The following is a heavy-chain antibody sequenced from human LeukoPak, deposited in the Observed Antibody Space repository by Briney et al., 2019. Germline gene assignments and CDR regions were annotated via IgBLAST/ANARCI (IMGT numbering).Heavy chain of an antibody. CDR3: AKDEGPPDYDFWSGPI. V-gene: IGHV3-23*01. CDR2: ISGSGGST. CDR1: GFTFSSYA. D-gene: IGHD3-3*01. Sequence: GGSLRLSCAASGFTFSSYAMSWVRQAPGKGLEWVSAISGSGGSTYYADSVEGRFTISRDNSKNTLYLQMNSLRAEDTAVYYCAKDEGPPDYDFWSGPIWGQGTLVTVSS. J-gene: IGHJ4*02.